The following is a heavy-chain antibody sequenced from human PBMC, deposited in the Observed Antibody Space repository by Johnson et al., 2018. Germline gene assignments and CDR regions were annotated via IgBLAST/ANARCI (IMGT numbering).Heavy chain of an antibody. J-gene: IGHJ3*02. D-gene: IGHD5-24*01. V-gene: IGHV3-30-3*01. CDR2: ISYDGGNK. CDR1: GFTFSNYA. CDR3: AREDGEEAFDI. Sequence: QVQLVESGGGVVQPGRSLRLSCAASGFTFSNYAMNWVRQAPGKGLEWVAVISYDGGNKYYADSVKGRFTLSRDNSKNTLYLQMSSLTTEDTAVYSCAREDGEEAFDIWGQGTMVTVSS.